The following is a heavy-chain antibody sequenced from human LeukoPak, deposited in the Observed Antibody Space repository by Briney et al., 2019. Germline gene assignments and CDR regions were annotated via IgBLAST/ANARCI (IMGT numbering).Heavy chain of an antibody. V-gene: IGHV4-39*07. CDR3: ARVVATTPKTFDY. J-gene: IGHJ4*02. CDR1: GDSITGYY. D-gene: IGHD5-12*01. CDR2: IYYTGNT. Sequence: PSETLSLTCSVSGDSITGYYWGWIRQPPGKGLEWIGNIYYTGNTYYNSSLKSRVTISVDTSKNQFSLKLSSVTAADTAVYYCARVVATTPKTFDYWGQGTLVTVSS.